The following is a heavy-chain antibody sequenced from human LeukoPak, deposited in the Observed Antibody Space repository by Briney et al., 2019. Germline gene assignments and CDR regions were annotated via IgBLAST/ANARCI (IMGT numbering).Heavy chain of an antibody. Sequence: ASVKDSCKASGYTFTSYYMHWVRQAPGQGLEWMGIINPSGGSTSYAQKFRGRVTMTRDMSTSTVYMELSSLRSEDTAVYYCAINTYYYDSSGYGDYWGQGTLVTVSS. V-gene: IGHV1-46*01. CDR2: INPSGGST. J-gene: IGHJ4*02. CDR1: GYTFTSYY. CDR3: AINTYYYDSSGYGDY. D-gene: IGHD3-22*01.